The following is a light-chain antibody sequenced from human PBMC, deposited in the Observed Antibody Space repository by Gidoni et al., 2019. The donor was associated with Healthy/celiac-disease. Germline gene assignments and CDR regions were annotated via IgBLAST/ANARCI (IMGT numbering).Light chain of an antibody. J-gene: IGKJ5*01. CDR1: QRISNY. CDR2: GAS. CDR3: QQSYSTPGIT. V-gene: IGKV1-39*01. Sequence: DIQMTQSPSSLSASIGDRVTITCRASQRISNYLNWYQQKPGKAPKLLIYGASSLQSGVPSRFSGSGSGTDFTLTISNLQPEDFATYYCQQSYSTPGITFGQGTRLEIK.